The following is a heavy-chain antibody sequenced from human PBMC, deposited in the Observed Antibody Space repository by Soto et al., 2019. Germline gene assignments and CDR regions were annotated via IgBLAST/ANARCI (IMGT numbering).Heavy chain of an antibody. CDR2: IYPNTGGA. D-gene: IGHD3-22*01. V-gene: IGHV1-2*04. J-gene: IGHJ3*01. CDR3: ARDYHDGSASYGLEI. Sequence: QEHLVQSGAEVKSPGASVKVSCKAAGYTFTGYYIHWVRQAPGQGLEWMGWIYPNTGGANIAQKFQGWVTWPRETSITTTYMEVNTLTSNDPAVYYCARDYHDGSASYGLEIWGQGTMVTAAS. CDR1: GYTFTGYY.